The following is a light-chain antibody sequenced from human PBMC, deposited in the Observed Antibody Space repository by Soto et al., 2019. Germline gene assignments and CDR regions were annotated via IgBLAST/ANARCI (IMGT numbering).Light chain of an antibody. CDR3: QQYGTSPLT. V-gene: IGKV3-20*01. CDR1: QSVSSNS. CDR2: GAS. Sequence: EIVLTQSPRTLSLSPGESATLSCTASQSVSSNSLAWYQKKPGQAPRLLMFGASGSATGTPPRFSGRGSGTDFTLTISRLEPEDFAVYYCQQYGTSPLTFGGGTKVDI. J-gene: IGKJ4*01.